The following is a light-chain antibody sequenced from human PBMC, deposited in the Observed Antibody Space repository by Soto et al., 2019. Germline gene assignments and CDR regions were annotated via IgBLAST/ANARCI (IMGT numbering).Light chain of an antibody. CDR3: QQYGSSPRT. V-gene: IGKV3-20*01. CDR2: GAS. Sequence: EIVLTQSPGTLSLSPGERATLSCRASQSVGSSFLVWYQQRPGQGPRLLIYGASSRTTGIPDRFSGSGSGTDFTLSSSRLEPEDFAVYYCQQYGSSPRTFGQGTKVEIK. J-gene: IGKJ1*01. CDR1: QSVGSSF.